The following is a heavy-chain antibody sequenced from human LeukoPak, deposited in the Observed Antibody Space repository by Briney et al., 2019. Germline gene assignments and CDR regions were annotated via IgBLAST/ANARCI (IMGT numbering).Heavy chain of an antibody. Sequence: ASVKVSCKASGYAFTTYAIDWVRQAPGQGLEWMGWINTNTGNPSCAQGFAGRFVFSLDTSVSTAYLQITSLKAEDTAVYYCARGPTGTIDYWGQGTLVTVSS. CDR3: ARGPTGTIDY. CDR1: GYAFTTYA. V-gene: IGHV7-4-1*02. CDR2: INTNTGNP. J-gene: IGHJ4*02. D-gene: IGHD1-1*01.